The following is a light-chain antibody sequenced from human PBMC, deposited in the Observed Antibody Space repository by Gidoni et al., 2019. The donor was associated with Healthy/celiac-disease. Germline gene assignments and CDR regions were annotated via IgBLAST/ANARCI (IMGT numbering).Light chain of an antibody. CDR2: WAS. CDR3: QKYYSTPT. J-gene: IGKJ1*01. V-gene: IGKV4-1*01. CDR1: QSVLYSSNNKYY. Sequence: DIVMTQSPDSLAVSLGERATINCKSSQSVLYSSNNKYYLAWYQQKPGQPPKLLIYWASTRESGVPDRFSGSGSGTDFTLTISSLQAEDVAVYYCQKYYSTPTFGQGTKVEIK.